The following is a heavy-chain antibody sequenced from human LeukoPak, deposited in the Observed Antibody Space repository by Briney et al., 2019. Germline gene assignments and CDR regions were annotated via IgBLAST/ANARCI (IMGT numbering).Heavy chain of an antibody. CDR2: ISGSGGST. CDR1: VFTFSSYA. Sequence: GGSLRLSCAASVFTFSSYAMSWVRQAPGKGLEWVSAISGSGGSTYYADSVKGRFTISRDNSKNTLYLQMNSLRAEDTAVYYCASAYCSGGSCYSGADYWGQGTLVTVSS. CDR3: ASAYCSGGSCYSGADY. J-gene: IGHJ4*02. D-gene: IGHD2-15*01. V-gene: IGHV3-23*01.